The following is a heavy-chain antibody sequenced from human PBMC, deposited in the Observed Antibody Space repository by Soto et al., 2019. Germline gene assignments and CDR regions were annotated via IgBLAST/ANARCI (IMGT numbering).Heavy chain of an antibody. D-gene: IGHD3-10*01. CDR3: TRGWLGVSAGQN. J-gene: IGHJ1*01. Sequence: GGSLRLSCVASGFIVSTTYMSWVRQAPEKGLEWVSVIYDNGNTYYADSVRGRFTISRDNSKNTLSLQMTTLRAEDTAVYYCTRGWLGVSAGQNWGQGTQVTVSS. CDR2: IYDNGNT. V-gene: IGHV3-53*01. CDR1: GFIVSTTY.